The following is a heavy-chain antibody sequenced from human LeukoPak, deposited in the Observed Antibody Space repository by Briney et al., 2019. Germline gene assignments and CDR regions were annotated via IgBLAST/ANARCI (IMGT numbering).Heavy chain of an antibody. Sequence: GGSLRLSCTASGFTFGDYAMSWVRQAPGKGLEWVSFIRSKAYDGTTEYAASVKGRFTISRDDSKSIAYLQMNSLKTEDTAVYYCTRNSNYDSSGYYQGKSYFDYWGQGTLVTVSS. CDR2: IRSKAYDGTT. CDR3: TRNSNYDSSGYYQGKSYFDY. J-gene: IGHJ4*02. D-gene: IGHD3-22*01. V-gene: IGHV3-49*04. CDR1: GFTFGDYA.